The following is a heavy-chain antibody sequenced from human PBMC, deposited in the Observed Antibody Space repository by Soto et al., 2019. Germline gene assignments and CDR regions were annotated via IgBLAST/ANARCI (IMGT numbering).Heavy chain of an antibody. Sequence: QVQLQESGPGLVKPSQTLSLTCTVSGGSISSGGYYWSWIRQPPGKGLEWIGYIYYSGSTYYNPSLRSRVTISGDTSKNQFSLKLSSVTAADTAVYYCARAPIPVGAMDHWGQGTLVTVSS. CDR2: IYYSGST. V-gene: IGHV4-31*03. CDR3: ARAPIPVGAMDH. CDR1: GGSISSGGYY. J-gene: IGHJ4*02. D-gene: IGHD2-2*01.